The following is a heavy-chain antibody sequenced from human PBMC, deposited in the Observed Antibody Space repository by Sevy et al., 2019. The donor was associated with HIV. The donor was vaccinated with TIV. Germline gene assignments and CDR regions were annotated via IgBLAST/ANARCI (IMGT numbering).Heavy chain of an antibody. CDR1: GFTFDDYG. J-gene: IGHJ3*02. V-gene: IGHV3-20*04. CDR2: INWNGGST. CDR3: ARDQREIYYYDSSGYYGAFDI. Sequence: GGSLRLSCAASGFTFDDYGMSWVRQAPGKGLEWVSGINWNGGSTGYADSVKGRFTISRDKAKNSLYLQMNSLRAEDTALYYCARDQREIYYYDSSGYYGAFDIWGQGTMVTVSS. D-gene: IGHD3-22*01.